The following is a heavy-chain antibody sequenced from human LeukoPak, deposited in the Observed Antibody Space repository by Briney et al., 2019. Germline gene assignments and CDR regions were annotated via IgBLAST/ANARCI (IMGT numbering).Heavy chain of an antibody. Sequence: GRSLRLSCAASGFIFSSYSMNWVRQAPGKGLEWVSSISSSSSYIYYADSVKGRFTISRDNAKNSLYLQMNSLRAEDTAVYYCARNDPYSYGVKWGQGTLVTVSS. CDR2: ISSSSSYI. V-gene: IGHV3-21*01. CDR3: ARNDPYSYGVK. J-gene: IGHJ4*02. CDR1: GFIFSSYS. D-gene: IGHD5-18*01.